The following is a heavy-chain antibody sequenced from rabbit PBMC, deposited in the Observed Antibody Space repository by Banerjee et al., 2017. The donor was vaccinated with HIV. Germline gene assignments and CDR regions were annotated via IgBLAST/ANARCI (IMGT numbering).Heavy chain of an antibody. J-gene: IGHJ6*01. CDR1: GFDLSSYYY. CDR3: ARGVSTSGRGYGL. Sequence: QEQLEESGGGLVKPEGSLTLTCKASGFDLSSYYYMCWVRQAPGKGLEWIVCIGTGGGSTWYASWVNGRFTIAKTSSTTVTLQMTSLTAADTSTYFCARGVSTSGRGYGLWGPGTLVTVS. CDR2: IGTGGGST. D-gene: IGHD4-1*01. V-gene: IGHV1S45*01.